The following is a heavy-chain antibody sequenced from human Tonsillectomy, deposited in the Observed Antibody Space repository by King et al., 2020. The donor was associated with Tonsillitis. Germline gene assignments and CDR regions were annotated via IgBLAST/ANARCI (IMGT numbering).Heavy chain of an antibody. CDR2: MTVYNGDA. D-gene: IGHD5-24*01. CDR3: ARDRDGRGYFDY. CDR1: GYTFTSYG. Sequence: VQLVQSGPEVKKPGASMQVSCKPSGYTFTSYGLGWVRQAPGQGLEWMGWMTVYNGDAIYAQNLQGRVTLTTDTSTSTAYMELRSLTSDDTAMYFCARDRDGRGYFDYWGQGTLVTVS. V-gene: IGHV1-18*04. J-gene: IGHJ4*02.